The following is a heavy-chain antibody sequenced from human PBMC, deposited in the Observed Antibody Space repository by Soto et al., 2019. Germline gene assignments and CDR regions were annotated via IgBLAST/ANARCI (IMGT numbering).Heavy chain of an antibody. CDR1: GYAFTTYG. D-gene: IGHD1-1*01. CDR3: ARGRYGDY. V-gene: IGHV1-18*01. CDR2: ISAHNGNT. J-gene: IGHJ4*02. Sequence: QVHLVQSGAEVKKPGASVKVSCKGSGYAFTTYGITWVRQAPGQGVEWMGWISAHNGNTNYAQKLQGRVTVTRDTSTSTAYMELRSLRSDDTAVYYWARGRYGDYWGQGALVTVSS.